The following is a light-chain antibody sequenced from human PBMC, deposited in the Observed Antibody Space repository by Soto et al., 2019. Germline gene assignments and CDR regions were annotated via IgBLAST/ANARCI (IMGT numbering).Light chain of an antibody. V-gene: IGKV3-15*01. CDR3: QQYNNWPFS. CDR1: QSVSSK. J-gene: IGKJ5*01. Sequence: ETVMTQSPATLSVSPGERATLSCRASQSVSSKLAWYQQKPGQAPRLLIYGASTRATGIPARFSGSGSGTDFTLTISGLQSEDSAVYFCQQYNNWPFSFGQGTRLEIK. CDR2: GAS.